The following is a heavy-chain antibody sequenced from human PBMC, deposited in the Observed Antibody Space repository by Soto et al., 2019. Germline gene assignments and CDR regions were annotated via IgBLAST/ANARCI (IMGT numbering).Heavy chain of an antibody. J-gene: IGHJ5*02. D-gene: IGHD3-10*01. CDR3: AKGGLVRGADYDYFDP. CDR2: TYFRSKWYF. CDR1: GDSVSGNTAG. V-gene: IGHV6-1*01. Sequence: SQTLSLTCAISGDSVSGNTAGWSWIRQSPSRGLEWLGRTYFRSKWYFDYAVSVKSRITINPDTSKNQFSLQLKSATPDDTAMYYCAKGGLVRGADYDYFDPWGQGTLVTVSS.